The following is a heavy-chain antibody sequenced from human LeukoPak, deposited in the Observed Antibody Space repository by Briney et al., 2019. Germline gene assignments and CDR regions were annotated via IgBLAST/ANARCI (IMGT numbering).Heavy chain of an antibody. Sequence: SETLSLTCTVSGGSINSYYWSWIRQPPGKGLEWIGYIYYSGSTSYNPSLKSRVTISVDTSKNQFSLKLSSVTAADTAVYYCARGYSGSYGRFDYWGQGTLVTVSS. CDR2: IYYSGST. J-gene: IGHJ4*02. CDR3: ARGYSGSYGRFDY. CDR1: GGSINSYY. D-gene: IGHD1-26*01. V-gene: IGHV4-59*01.